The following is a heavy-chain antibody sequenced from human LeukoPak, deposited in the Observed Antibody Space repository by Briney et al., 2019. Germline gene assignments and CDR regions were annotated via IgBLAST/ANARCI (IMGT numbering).Heavy chain of an antibody. D-gene: IGHD1-1*01. Sequence: ASVKVSCTASGYTFTGYYMHWVRQAPGQGLGWMGWINPNSGGTNYAQKFQGRVTMTRDTSISTAYMELSRLRSDDTAVYYCARGQLRLRSPLYNWNVGGYWGQGTLVTVSS. CDR1: GYTFTGYY. J-gene: IGHJ4*02. CDR3: ARGQLRLRSPLYNWNVGGY. V-gene: IGHV1-2*02. CDR2: INPNSGGT.